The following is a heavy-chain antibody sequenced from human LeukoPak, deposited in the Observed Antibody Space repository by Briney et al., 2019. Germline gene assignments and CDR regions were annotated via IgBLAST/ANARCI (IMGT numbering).Heavy chain of an antibody. CDR1: GFTFSTYC. V-gene: IGHV3-7*03. CDR2: IQPDGSAK. J-gene: IGHJ4*02. D-gene: IGHD1-1*01. Sequence: GGSLRLSCAASGFTFSTYCMSWVRQAPGKGLEWVANIQPDGSAKYYVDSVKGRFTISRDNAKNSLYLQMNSLRAEDTAVYYCAREPGWNDGYFDYWGQGTLVTVSS. CDR3: AREPGWNDGYFDY.